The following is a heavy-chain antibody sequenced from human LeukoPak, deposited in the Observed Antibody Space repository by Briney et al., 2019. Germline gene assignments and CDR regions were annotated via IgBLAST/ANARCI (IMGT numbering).Heavy chain of an antibody. D-gene: IGHD3-22*01. V-gene: IGHV3-48*03. CDR1: GFTFSSYE. CDR2: ISSSGSTK. CDR3: ARDRHTQKTYDSSADDAFDI. Sequence: PGESLRLSCAASGFTFSSYEMNWVRHRPGKGMGWVSYISSSGSTKYYADSVKGRFTISRDNAKNSLYLQMNSLRVEDTAVYYCARDRHTQKTYDSSADDAFDIWGQGTMVTVSS. J-gene: IGHJ3*02.